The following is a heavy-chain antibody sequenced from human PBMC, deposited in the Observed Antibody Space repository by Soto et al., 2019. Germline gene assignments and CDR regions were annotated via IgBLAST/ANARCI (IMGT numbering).Heavy chain of an antibody. CDR2: ISWNSGSI. CDR1: GFTFDDYA. V-gene: IGHV3-9*01. D-gene: IGHD6-19*01. CDR3: AKGYSSGWYIGY. Sequence: DVQLVESGGGLVQPGRSLRLSCAASGFTFDDYAMHWVRQAPGKGLEWVSGISWNSGSIGYADSVKGRFTISRDNAKNSLYLQMNSLRAEDTALYYCAKGYSSGWYIGYWGQGTLVTVSS. J-gene: IGHJ4*02.